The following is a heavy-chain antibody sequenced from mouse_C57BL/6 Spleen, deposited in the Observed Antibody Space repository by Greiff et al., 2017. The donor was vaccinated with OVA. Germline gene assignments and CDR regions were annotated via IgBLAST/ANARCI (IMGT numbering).Heavy chain of an antibody. CDR2: IYPGDGDT. V-gene: IGHV1-82*01. CDR3: AKGTYDYDEAWFAY. CDR1: GYAFSSSW. D-gene: IGHD2-4*01. J-gene: IGHJ3*01. Sequence: QVQLQQSGPELVKPGASVKISCKASGYAFSSSWMNWVKQRPGKGLEWIGRIYPGDGDTNYNGKFKGKATLTADKSSSTAYMQLSSLTSEDSAVYFGAKGTYDYDEAWFAYWGQGTLVTVSA.